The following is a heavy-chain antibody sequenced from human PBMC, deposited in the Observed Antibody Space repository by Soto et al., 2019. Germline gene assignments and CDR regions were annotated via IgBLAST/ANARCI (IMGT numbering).Heavy chain of an antibody. J-gene: IGHJ4*02. CDR3: ARRGPVAGKTIFDY. D-gene: IGHD6-13*01. V-gene: IGHV4-59*08. CDR2: SSYSGSN. CDR1: GGSISSYY. Sequence: QVQLQESGPGLVKPSETLSLTCTVSGGSISSYYWSWIRQSPGKGLEWIGYSSYSGSNNYNPSLKRRVTTSVDTSKNQFSLKLSSVTAADTAVYYCARRGPVAGKTIFDYWGQGTLVTVSS.